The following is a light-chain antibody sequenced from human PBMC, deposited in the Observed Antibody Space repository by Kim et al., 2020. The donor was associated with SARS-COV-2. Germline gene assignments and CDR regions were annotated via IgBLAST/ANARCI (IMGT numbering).Light chain of an antibody. J-gene: IGLJ2*01. CDR2: EVT. CDR1: SSDVGTYNI. V-gene: IGLV2-23*02. Sequence: QSALTQPASVSGSPGQSITISCTGTSSDVGTYNIVSWYQHHPGKAPKLIIYEVTKRPSGVSNRFSGSKSGNTASLTISGLQAEDEADYYCCSYAGSRTYVIFGGGTQLTVL. CDR3: CSYAGSRTYVI.